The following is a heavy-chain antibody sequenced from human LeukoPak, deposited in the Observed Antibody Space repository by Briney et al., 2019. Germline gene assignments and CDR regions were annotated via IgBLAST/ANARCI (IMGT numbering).Heavy chain of an antibody. CDR1: GFTFSAYA. V-gene: IGHV3-23*01. Sequence: GGSLRLSCVASGFTFSAYAMTWVRQAPGKGLEWVSSISVSGGGTYYADSVRGRFTISRDISKNTLYLHMNALRAEDTAVYYCVKDWRDESNCGADRLQFWGRGTLVTVSS. J-gene: IGHJ4*02. D-gene: IGHD2-21*02. CDR3: VKDWRDESNCGADRLQF. CDR2: ISVSGGGT.